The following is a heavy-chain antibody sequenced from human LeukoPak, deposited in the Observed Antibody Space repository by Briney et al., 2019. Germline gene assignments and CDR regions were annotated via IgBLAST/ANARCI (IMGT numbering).Heavy chain of an antibody. CDR3: ARTYYDFWSLYSSYFDY. CDR2: IKQDGSEK. Sequence: GGSLRLSCGASGFTFSSYWMSWVRQAPGKGLEWVANIKQDGSEKYYVDSVKGRFTISRDNAKNSLYLQMNGLRAEDTAVYYCARTYYDFWSLYSSYFDYWGQGTLVTVSS. V-gene: IGHV3-7*01. J-gene: IGHJ4*02. CDR1: GFTFSSYW. D-gene: IGHD3-3*01.